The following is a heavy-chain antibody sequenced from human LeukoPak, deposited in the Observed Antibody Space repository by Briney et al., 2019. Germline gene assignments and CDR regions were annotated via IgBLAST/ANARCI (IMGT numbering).Heavy chain of an antibody. CDR1: GYTFTSYY. Sequence: ASVKASCKASGYTFTSYYMHWVRQAPGQGLEWMGIINPSGGSTSYAQKFQGRVTMTRDMSTSTVYMELSSLRSEDTAVYYCARDKAEAGLYLAWFDPWGQGTLVTVSS. CDR3: ARDKAEAGLYLAWFDP. D-gene: IGHD6-13*01. J-gene: IGHJ5*02. CDR2: INPSGGST. V-gene: IGHV1-46*01.